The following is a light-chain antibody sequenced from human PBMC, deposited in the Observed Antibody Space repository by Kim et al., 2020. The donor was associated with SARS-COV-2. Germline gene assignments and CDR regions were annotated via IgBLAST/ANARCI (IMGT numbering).Light chain of an antibody. V-gene: IGLV1-47*01. CDR3: AAWDDSLSGRV. Sequence: GQRVTFSCSGSSSNIGSNYVYWYQQPPGTAPKLLIYRNNQRPSGVPDRFSGSKSGTSASLAISGLRSEDEADYYCAAWDDSLSGRVFGGGTQLTVL. CDR1: SSNIGSNY. J-gene: IGLJ2*01. CDR2: RNN.